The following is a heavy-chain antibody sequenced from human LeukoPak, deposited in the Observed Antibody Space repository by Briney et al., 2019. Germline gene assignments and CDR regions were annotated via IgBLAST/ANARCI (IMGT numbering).Heavy chain of an antibody. V-gene: IGHV3-23*01. D-gene: IGHD3-22*01. CDR2: ISGSGGTA. CDR1: GFTFSIYA. Sequence: PGGSLRLSCAASGFTFSIYAMSWVRQAPGKGLEWVSAISGSGGTAYYADPVKGRFTISRDNSKNTLYLQMNSLRAEDTAVYYCAKKGYYDGSGYYMYYFDHWGQGTLVTVSS. J-gene: IGHJ4*02. CDR3: AKKGYYDGSGYYMYYFDH.